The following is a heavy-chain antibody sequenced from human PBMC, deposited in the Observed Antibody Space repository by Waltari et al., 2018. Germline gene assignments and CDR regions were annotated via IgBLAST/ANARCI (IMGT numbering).Heavy chain of an antibody. Sequence: EVHLVESGGGLVRPGGSLRLSCAVSGFPVGDAWMSWVRQAPGKGLEWVGRFKTRSEGGTTDYATPVKGRFSISRDDLKNTLYLQMNSLKSEDTAVYYCATDWDYMDVWGKGTTVTISS. CDR3: ATDWDYMDV. J-gene: IGHJ6*03. D-gene: IGHD7-27*01. V-gene: IGHV3-15*01. CDR2: FKTRSEGGTT. CDR1: GFPVGDAW.